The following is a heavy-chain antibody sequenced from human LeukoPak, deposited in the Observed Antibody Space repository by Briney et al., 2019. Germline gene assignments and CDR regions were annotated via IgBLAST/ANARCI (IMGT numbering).Heavy chain of an antibody. Sequence: ASVKVSCKASGYTFTSYGISWVRQAPGQGLEWMGWISAYNGNTNYAQKLQGRVTMTTDTSTSTAYMELRSLRSDDTAVYYCARAKRPYSGSYYADYWGQGALVTVSS. V-gene: IGHV1-18*01. J-gene: IGHJ4*02. CDR2: ISAYNGNT. D-gene: IGHD1-26*01. CDR1: GYTFTSYG. CDR3: ARAKRPYSGSYYADY.